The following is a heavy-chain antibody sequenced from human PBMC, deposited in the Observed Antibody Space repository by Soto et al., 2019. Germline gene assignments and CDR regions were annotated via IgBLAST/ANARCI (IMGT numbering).Heavy chain of an antibody. D-gene: IGHD3-9*01. CDR2: ISGSGGST. CDR1: GSTFSSYA. CDR3: ANGHSLRDYDILTGLFDP. V-gene: IGHV3-23*01. Sequence: GGSLRLSCAASGSTFSSYAMSWVRQAPGKGLEWVSAISGSGGSTCYADSVKGRFTISRDNSKNTLYLQMNSLRAEDTAVYYCANGHSLRDYDILTGLFDPWGQGTLVTVSS. J-gene: IGHJ5*02.